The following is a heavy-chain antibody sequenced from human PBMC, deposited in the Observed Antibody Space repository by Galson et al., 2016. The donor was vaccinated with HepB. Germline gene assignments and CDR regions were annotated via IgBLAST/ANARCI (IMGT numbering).Heavy chain of an antibody. J-gene: IGHJ6*02. CDR1: GGSFTGYH. V-gene: IGHV4-34*01. D-gene: IGHD3-10*01. Sequence: ETLSLTCNVYGGSFTGYHWSWIRQPPGEGLGWLGEINHTGSTNYNPSLKGRVTISIDTSRNQFSLKLSSVTAADTAIYYCVRERLWFGEVLYRYGMDTWGQGTTVTVSS. CDR3: VRERLWFGEVLYRYGMDT. CDR2: INHTGST.